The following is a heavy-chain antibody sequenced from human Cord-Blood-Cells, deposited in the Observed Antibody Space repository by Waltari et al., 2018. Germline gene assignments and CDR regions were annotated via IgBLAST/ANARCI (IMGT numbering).Heavy chain of an antibody. CDR2: IKQDGSEK. Sequence: EVQLVESGGGLVQPGGSLRLSCAASGFTFSSYWMSWVRQAPGKGLEWVANIKQDGSEKYYVDSVNGRVTISRDNAKNSLYLQMNSLRAEDTAVYYCARDGIAARRRGFDYWGQGTLVTVSS. J-gene: IGHJ4*02. CDR1: GFTFSSYW. V-gene: IGHV3-7*01. CDR3: ARDGIAARRRGFDY. D-gene: IGHD6-6*01.